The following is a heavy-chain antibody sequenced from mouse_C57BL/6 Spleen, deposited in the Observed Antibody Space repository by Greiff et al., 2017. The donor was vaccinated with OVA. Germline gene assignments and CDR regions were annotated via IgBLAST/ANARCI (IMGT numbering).Heavy chain of an antibody. J-gene: IGHJ1*03. Sequence: VKLQESGPGLVQPSQSLSITCTVSGFSLTSYGVHWVRQSPGKGLEWLGVIWSGGSTDYNAAFISRLSISKDNSKSQVFFKMNSLQADDTAIYYCARKRDYGQEDWYFDVWGTGTTVTVSS. CDR1: GFSLTSYG. CDR3: ARKRDYGQEDWYFDV. D-gene: IGHD1-1*02. CDR2: IWSGGST. V-gene: IGHV2-2*01.